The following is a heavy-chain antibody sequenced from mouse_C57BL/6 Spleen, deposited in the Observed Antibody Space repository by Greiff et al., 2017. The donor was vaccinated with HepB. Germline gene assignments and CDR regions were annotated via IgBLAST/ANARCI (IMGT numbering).Heavy chain of an antibody. CDR1: GYTFTSYW. J-gene: IGHJ4*01. CDR2: IDPSDSET. D-gene: IGHD2-5*01. Sequence: VQLQQSGAELVRPGSSVKLSCKASGYTFTSYWMHWVKQRPIQGLEWIGNIDPSDSETHYNQKFKDKATLTVDKSSSTAYMQLSSLTSEDSAVYYCARSLVTPYYAMDYWGQGTSVTVSS. V-gene: IGHV1-52*01. CDR3: ARSLVTPYYAMDY.